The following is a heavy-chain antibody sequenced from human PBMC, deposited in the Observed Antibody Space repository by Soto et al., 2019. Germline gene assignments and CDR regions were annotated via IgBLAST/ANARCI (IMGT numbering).Heavy chain of an antibody. J-gene: IGHJ6*02. D-gene: IGHD2-15*01. CDR2: IRTKANSYAT. CDR1: GFTFRGSA. CDR3: TGSLLAYCSGGKCHTDYYYYGMDV. V-gene: IGHV3-73*02. Sequence: EVQLVESGGGLVQPGESLKLSCAASGFTFRGSAMHWVRQASGKGLEWVGRIRTKANSYATAYAASVQGRFTISRDDSKSTAYLQMNSLKTEDTAVYYCTGSLLAYCSGGKCHTDYYYYGMDVWPRDRGHRLL.